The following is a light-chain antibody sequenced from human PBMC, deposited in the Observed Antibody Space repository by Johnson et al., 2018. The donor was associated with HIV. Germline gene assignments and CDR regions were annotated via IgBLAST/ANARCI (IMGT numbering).Light chain of an antibody. V-gene: IGLV1-51*01. CDR1: SSNIGNNY. CDR2: DNN. CDR3: GTWDSSLSAYV. J-gene: IGLJ1*01. Sequence: QSVLTQPPSVSAAPGQKVTISCSGSSSNIGNNYVSWYQQLPGTAPKLLIYDNNKRPSEIPDRFSGSKSGTSATLGITGLQRGDEADYYCGTWDSSLSAYVFGTGTKVTVL.